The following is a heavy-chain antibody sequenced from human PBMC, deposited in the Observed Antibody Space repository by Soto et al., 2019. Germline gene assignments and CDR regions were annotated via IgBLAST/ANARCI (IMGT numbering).Heavy chain of an antibody. J-gene: IGHJ4*02. CDR3: ARDQAMIN. V-gene: IGHV3-30-3*01. CDR2: ISYDGSNK. CDR1: GFTFSGYA. Sequence: GGSLRLSCAASGFTFSGYAMHWVRQAPGKGLEWVAVISYDGSNKYYADSVKGRFTISRDNSKNTLYLQMNSLRAEDTAVYYCARDQAMINWGQGTLVTVSS. D-gene: IGHD5-12*01.